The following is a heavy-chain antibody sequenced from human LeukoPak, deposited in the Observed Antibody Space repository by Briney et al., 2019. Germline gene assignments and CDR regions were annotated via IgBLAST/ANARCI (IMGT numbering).Heavy chain of an antibody. Sequence: PSETLSLTCTVSGGSISSGDYYWSWIRQPPGKGLEWIGYIYYSGSTYYNPSLKSRVTISVDTSKNQFSLKLSSVTAADTAVYYCARAANYYDSSGSNWFDPWGQGTLVTVSS. CDR2: IYYSGST. CDR3: ARAANYYDSSGSNWFDP. CDR1: GGSISSGDYY. J-gene: IGHJ5*02. V-gene: IGHV4-30-4*08. D-gene: IGHD3-22*01.